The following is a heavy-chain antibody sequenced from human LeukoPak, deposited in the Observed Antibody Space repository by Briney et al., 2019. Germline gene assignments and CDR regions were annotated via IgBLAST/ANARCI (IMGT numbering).Heavy chain of an antibody. CDR3: ARVSPGGNSDY. CDR1: GGSISSYY. J-gene: IGHJ4*02. D-gene: IGHD4-23*01. CDR2: IYSSGST. Sequence: SETLSLACTVSGGSISSYYWSWIRQPAGKGLEWIGRIYSSGSTNYNPSLKSRVTMSVDMSRNQFSLKLSSVTAADTAVYYCARVSPGGNSDYLGQGTLVTVSS. V-gene: IGHV4-4*07.